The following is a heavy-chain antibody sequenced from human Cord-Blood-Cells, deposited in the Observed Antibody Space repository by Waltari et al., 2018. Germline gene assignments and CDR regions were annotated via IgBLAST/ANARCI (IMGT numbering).Heavy chain of an antibody. J-gene: IGHJ4*02. CDR3: FRVTMGQGVIIFDY. V-gene: IGHV1-8*01. CDR2: MNPTMCNT. Sequence: QVQLVQSGAEVKKPGASVKVSCKASGYTFTSYDINWVRQDTGQGLEWMGWMNPTMCNTGYAQTFHGRVTMTRNTSISTSDMELSSLRSEDTAVYYCFRVTMGQGVIIFDYWGQGTLVTVSS. D-gene: IGHD3-10*01. CDR1: GYTFTSYD.